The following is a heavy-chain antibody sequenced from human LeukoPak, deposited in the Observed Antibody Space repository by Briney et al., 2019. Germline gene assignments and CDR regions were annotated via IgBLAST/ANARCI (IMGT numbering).Heavy chain of an antibody. Sequence: GGSLTLSCAASGFTFSSYGMHWVRQPPGKGLEWVALIRYDGNSKYSPESMKGRFTISRDNSKNTLYLQMNSLRPEDTAVYYCAKDQTLRQPYYMDVWGKGTTVTVSS. V-gene: IGHV3-30*02. CDR1: GFTFSSYG. CDR2: IRYDGNSK. J-gene: IGHJ6*03. CDR3: AKDQTLRQPYYMDV.